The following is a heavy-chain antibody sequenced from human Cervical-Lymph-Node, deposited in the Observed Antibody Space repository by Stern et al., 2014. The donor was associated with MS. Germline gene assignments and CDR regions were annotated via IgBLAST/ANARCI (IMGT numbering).Heavy chain of an antibody. CDR2: ISYDGSNK. CDR3: AKEAPHFDY. CDR1: GFTFSSYG. J-gene: IGHJ4*02. Sequence: VQLEESGGGVVQPGRSLRLSCAASGFTFSSYGMHWVRQAQGKGLEWVAVISYDGSNKYYADSVKGRFTISRDNSKNTLYLQMNSLRAEDTAVYYCAKEAPHFDYWGQGTLVTVSS. V-gene: IGHV3-30*18.